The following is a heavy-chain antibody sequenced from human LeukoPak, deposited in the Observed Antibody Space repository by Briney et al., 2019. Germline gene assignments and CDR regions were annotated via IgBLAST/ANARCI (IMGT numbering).Heavy chain of an antibody. CDR2: IYYSGST. CDR3: ARRDTAMPRAFDI. Sequence: SETLSLTCTVSGGSISSSSYYWGWIRQPPGKGLEWIGYIYYSGSTNYNPSLKSRVTISVDTSKNQFSLKLSSVTAADTAVYYCARRDTAMPRAFDIWGQGTMVTVSS. J-gene: IGHJ3*02. CDR1: GGSISSSSYY. D-gene: IGHD5-18*01. V-gene: IGHV4-61*05.